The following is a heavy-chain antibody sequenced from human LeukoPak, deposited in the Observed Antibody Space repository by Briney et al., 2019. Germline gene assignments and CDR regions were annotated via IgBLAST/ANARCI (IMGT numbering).Heavy chain of an antibody. CDR2: TYYRSKWYN. CDR3: ARLGGRGSSWYVDAFDI. D-gene: IGHD6-13*01. Sequence: SQTLSLTCAISGDSVSSNSAAWNWIRQSPSRGLEWLGRTYYRSKWYNDYAVSVKSRITINPDTSKNQFSLQLNSVTPEDTAVYYCARLGGRGSSWYVDAFDIWGQGTMVTVSS. J-gene: IGHJ3*02. V-gene: IGHV6-1*01. CDR1: GDSVSSNSAA.